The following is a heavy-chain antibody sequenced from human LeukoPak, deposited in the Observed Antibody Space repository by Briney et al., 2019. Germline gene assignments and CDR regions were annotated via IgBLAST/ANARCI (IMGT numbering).Heavy chain of an antibody. D-gene: IGHD6-13*01. CDR2: ISGSGGTT. V-gene: IGHV3-23*01. Sequence: PGGSLRLSRAASGFTFSSYAMSWVRQAPGQGLEWVSAISGSGGTTYHADSVKGRFSIPRDNSKNTLFLQMTSLRAEDTAIYFCAKAADSSWFRGLDYWGQGTLVTVSS. CDR3: AKAADSSWFRGLDY. J-gene: IGHJ4*02. CDR1: GFTFSSYA.